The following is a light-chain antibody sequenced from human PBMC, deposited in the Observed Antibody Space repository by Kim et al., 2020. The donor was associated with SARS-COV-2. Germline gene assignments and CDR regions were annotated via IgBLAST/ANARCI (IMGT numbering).Light chain of an antibody. CDR2: DFS. Sequence: QSFTISCTGTGSDVGSYNYVSWYQQHPGKASKLVMYDFSYRPSGVSSRFSGSKSGNTASLTISGLQAEYEADYYCNSYTISSTLVFGGGTQLTVL. CDR1: GSDVGSYNY. V-gene: IGLV2-14*03. CDR3: NSYTISSTLV. J-gene: IGLJ2*01.